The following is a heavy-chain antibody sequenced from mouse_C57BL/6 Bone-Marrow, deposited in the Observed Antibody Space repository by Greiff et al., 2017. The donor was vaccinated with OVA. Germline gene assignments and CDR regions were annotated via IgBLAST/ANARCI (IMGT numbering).Heavy chain of an antibody. J-gene: IGHJ1*03. CDR1: GYTFTSYG. D-gene: IGHD2-5*01. CDR3: ASLDSFYYYSSWYFDV. Sequence: VQLQQSGAELARPGASVKLSCKASGYTFTSYGISWVKQRTGQGLEWIGEIYPRSGNTYYNEKFKGKATLTADKSSSTAYMELRSLTSEDSAFYFCASLDSFYYYSSWYFDVWGTGTTVTVSS. V-gene: IGHV1-81*01. CDR2: IYPRSGNT.